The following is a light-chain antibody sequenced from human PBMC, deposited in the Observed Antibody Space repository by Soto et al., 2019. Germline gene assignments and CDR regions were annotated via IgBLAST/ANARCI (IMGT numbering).Light chain of an antibody. CDR3: QQYGGSFRV. CDR2: GAS. V-gene: IGKV3-20*01. CDR1: QSVSSSY. J-gene: IGKJ3*01. Sequence: EIVLTQSPGTLSLSPGERATLSCRAGQSVSSSYLAWYQQKPGQAPRLLIYGASSRATGIPDRFSGSGSGTDFTLTISRREPEDFAVYSCQQYGGSFRVFGPGTKVDIK.